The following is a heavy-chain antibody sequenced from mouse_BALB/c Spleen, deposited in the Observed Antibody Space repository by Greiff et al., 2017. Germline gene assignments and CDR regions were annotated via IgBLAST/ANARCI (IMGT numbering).Heavy chain of an antibody. Sequence: VQLQQSGAELVKPGASVKLSCTASGFNFKDTYMHWVKQRPEQGLEWIGRIDPANGNTKYDPKFQGKATITADTSSNTAYLQLSSLTSEDTAVYYCARGMITNYYAMDYWGQGTSVTVSS. CDR1: GFNFKDTY. CDR3: ARGMITNYYAMDY. V-gene: IGHV14-3*02. D-gene: IGHD2-4*01. J-gene: IGHJ4*01. CDR2: IDPANGNT.